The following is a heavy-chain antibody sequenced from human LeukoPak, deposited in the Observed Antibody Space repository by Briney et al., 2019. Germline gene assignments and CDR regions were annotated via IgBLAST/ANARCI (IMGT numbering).Heavy chain of an antibody. V-gene: IGHV3-23*01. Sequence: PGGSLRLSCAASGFTFSNYSMNWVRQAPGKGLEWVSAISGSDGTAYYADSVKGRFTISRDNSKNTLYLQMNSLGAEDTAAYYCAKASGNYHYTDLWGKGTTVTVSS. CDR3: AKASGNYHYTDL. CDR2: ISGSDGTA. J-gene: IGHJ6*03. CDR1: GFTFSNYS.